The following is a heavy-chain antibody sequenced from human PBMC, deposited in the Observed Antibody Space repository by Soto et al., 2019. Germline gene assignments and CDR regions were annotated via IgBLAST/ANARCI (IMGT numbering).Heavy chain of an antibody. CDR1: GVSVSSDSYY. CDR2: LYYSRIT. J-gene: IGHJ4*02. D-gene: IGHD3-3*01. V-gene: IGHV4-61*01. CDR3: ASVDEGGNSFGPLDS. Sequence: QVQLQESGPGLVKPSETLSLTCNVSGVSVSSDSYYWTWIRQPPGKGLEWIGYLYYSRITNYHPSLKGRVTISLDTSKSQFSLRLSSGTAADTALYYCASVDEGGNSFGPLDSWGQGTLVTVSS.